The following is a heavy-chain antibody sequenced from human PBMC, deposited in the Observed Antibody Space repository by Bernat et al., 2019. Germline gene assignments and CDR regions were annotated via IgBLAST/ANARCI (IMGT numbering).Heavy chain of an antibody. CDR3: AFKGGSWSFRDAFDI. D-gene: IGHD6-13*01. J-gene: IGHJ3*02. CDR1: GFTLSSTA. V-gene: IGHV3-23*01. CDR2: INGSGGST. Sequence: EVQLLESGGGLVQAGGSLRLSCAVSGFTLSSTAMNWVRQAPGKGLEWVSGINGSGGSTYYADSVKGRFTISRDNSKNTLYLQMNSLRAEDTAVYYCAFKGGSWSFRDAFDIWGQGTMVTVSS.